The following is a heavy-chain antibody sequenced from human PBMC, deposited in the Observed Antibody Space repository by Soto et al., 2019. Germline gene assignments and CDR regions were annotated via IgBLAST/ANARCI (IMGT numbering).Heavy chain of an antibody. CDR2: INPSGGST. J-gene: IGHJ4*02. Sequence: ASVKVSCKASGYSFNTYYMHWVRQAPGQGLEWMGIINPSGGSTSYAQKFQDRVTMTRDASTSTVYMELSSLRSEDTAVYYCARATKPAMAGTEAHYWGQGTLVTVSS. CDR3: ARATKPAMAGTEAHY. D-gene: IGHD6-19*01. CDR1: GYSFNTYY. V-gene: IGHV1-46*02.